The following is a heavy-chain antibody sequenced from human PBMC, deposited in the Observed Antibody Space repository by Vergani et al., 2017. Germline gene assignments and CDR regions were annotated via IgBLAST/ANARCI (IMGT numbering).Heavy chain of an antibody. Sequence: QVKLVESGGGVVQPGRSLRLPCAASGFTFSSYGMNWVRQAPGKGLEWVAVIWYDGSNKYYADSVKGRFTISRDNSNTTLHLQMNSLRAEDTAVYYCAMELRCLVINFYYWRQGTLVTVSS. CDR1: GFTFSSYG. J-gene: IGHJ4*02. CDR2: IWYDGSNK. V-gene: IGHV3-33*01. D-gene: IGHD1-7*01. CDR3: AMELRCLVINFYY.